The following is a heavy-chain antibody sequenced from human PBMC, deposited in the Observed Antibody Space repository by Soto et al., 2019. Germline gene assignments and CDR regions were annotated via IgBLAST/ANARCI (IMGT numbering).Heavy chain of an antibody. J-gene: IGHJ3*02. CDR3: GHRPLYYGEAFDI. Sequence: QITLKESGPTLVKPTQTLTLTCTFSGFSLSTSGVGVGWIRQPPGKALEWLALIYWDDDKRYSPSLKSRLTHTKETPQNPVGLKMTHMDPLGQATNYCGHRPLYYGEAFDIWGQGTMVTVSS. CDR1: GFSLSTSGVG. CDR2: IYWDDDK. D-gene: IGHD3-3*01. V-gene: IGHV2-5*02.